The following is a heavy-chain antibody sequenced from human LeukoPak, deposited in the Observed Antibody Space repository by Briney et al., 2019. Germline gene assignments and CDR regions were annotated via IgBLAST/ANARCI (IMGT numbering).Heavy chain of an antibody. Sequence: SVKVSCKASGGTFSSYAISWVRQAPGQGLEWLGRIIPIFGTANYAQKFQGRVTITTDESTSTAYMELSSLRSEDTAVYYCARDKVRGSWFDPWGQGTLVTVSS. J-gene: IGHJ5*02. V-gene: IGHV1-69*05. CDR1: GGTFSSYA. D-gene: IGHD3-10*01. CDR2: IIPIFGTA. CDR3: ARDKVRGSWFDP.